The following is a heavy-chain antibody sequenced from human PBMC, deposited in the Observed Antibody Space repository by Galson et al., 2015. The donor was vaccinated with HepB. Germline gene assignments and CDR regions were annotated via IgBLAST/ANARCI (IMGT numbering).Heavy chain of an antibody. Sequence: SLRLSCAASGFTFSGSAIHWVRQASGRGLEWVGRIGSKANNYATAYTASVKGRFTISRDDSKNTAYLQMNSLRIEDTAVYYCTGLGDLSGYSSGWGQGTLVTVSS. J-gene: IGHJ4*02. D-gene: IGHD6-25*01. V-gene: IGHV3-73*01. CDR3: TGLGDLSGYSSG. CDR1: GFTFSGSA. CDR2: IGSKANNYAT.